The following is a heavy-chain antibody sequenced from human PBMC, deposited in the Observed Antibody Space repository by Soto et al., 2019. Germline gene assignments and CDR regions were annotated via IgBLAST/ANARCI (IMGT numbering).Heavy chain of an antibody. Sequence: PGESLKISCKGSGYNFAGFWIAWVRQMPGKGLELMGIIYPSDSDTRYRPSFQGQVTISADKSISSAYLQWSSLRASDTAMYYCARGGVSTRTFDYWGQGTPVTVSS. CDR1: GYNFAGFW. V-gene: IGHV5-51*01. CDR3: ARGGVSTRTFDY. D-gene: IGHD3-3*01. J-gene: IGHJ4*02. CDR2: IYPSDSDT.